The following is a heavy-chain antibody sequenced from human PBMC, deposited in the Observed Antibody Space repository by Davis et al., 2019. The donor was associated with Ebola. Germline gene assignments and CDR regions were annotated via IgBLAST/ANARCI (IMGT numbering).Heavy chain of an antibody. CDR2: IIPIFGTA. J-gene: IGHJ4*02. CDR1: VCTFSNFA. D-gene: IGHD5-18*01. Sequence: AASVNVSCKASVCTFSNFAICWVRQAPGQGLEWMGGIIPIFGTANYAQKFQGRVTITADESTSTAYMELSSLRSEDTAVYYCAREGGYSYGYCPYYWGQGTLVTVSS. CDR3: AREGGYSYGYCPYY. V-gene: IGHV1-69*13.